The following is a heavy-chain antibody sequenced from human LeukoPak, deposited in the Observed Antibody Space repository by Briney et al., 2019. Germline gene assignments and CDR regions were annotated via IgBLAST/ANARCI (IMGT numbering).Heavy chain of an antibody. V-gene: IGHV4-34*01. CDR3: ARGRSRITIFGVVITNKGFDY. CDR2: INHSGST. J-gene: IGHJ4*02. Sequence: SETLSLTCAVYGGSFSGYYWSWIHQPPGKGLEWIGEINHSGSTNYNPSLKSRVTISVDTSKNQFSLKLSSVTAADTAVYYCARGRSRITIFGVVITNKGFDYWGQGTLLTVSS. D-gene: IGHD3-3*01. CDR1: GGSFSGYY.